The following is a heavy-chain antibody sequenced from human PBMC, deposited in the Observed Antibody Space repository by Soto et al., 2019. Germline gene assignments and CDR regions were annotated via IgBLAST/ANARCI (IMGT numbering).Heavy chain of an antibody. CDR1: GGSFNTYY. D-gene: IGHD3-16*01. CDR2: IDHSGRT. CDR3: RITFFGGFIPSDY. J-gene: IGHJ4*01. Sequence: SETLSLTCAVYGGSFNTYYWSWVRQPPGKGLEWIGEIDHSGRTNYNPSLKSRVTISVDTSKNQFSLKLSSVTAADTAVYYCRITFFGGFIPSDYGGQETLVTVSS. V-gene: IGHV4-34*01.